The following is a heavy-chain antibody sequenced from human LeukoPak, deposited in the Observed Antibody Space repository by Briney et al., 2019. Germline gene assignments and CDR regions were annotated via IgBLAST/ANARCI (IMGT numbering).Heavy chain of an antibody. CDR2: IIPIFGTA. J-gene: IGHJ4*02. D-gene: IGHD3-3*01. Sequence: SVKVSCRASGGTFSSYAISWVRQAPGQGLEWMGGIIPIFGTANYAQKFQGRVTITADESTSTAYMELSSLRSEDTAVYYCASLTYYDFWSGYYTWNYFDYWGQGTLVTVSS. CDR1: GGTFSSYA. CDR3: ASLTYYDFWSGYYTWNYFDY. V-gene: IGHV1-69*13.